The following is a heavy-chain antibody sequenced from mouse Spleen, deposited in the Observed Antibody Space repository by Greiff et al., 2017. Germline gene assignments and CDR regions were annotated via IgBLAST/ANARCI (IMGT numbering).Heavy chain of an antibody. J-gene: IGHJ2*01. CDR2: ISSGGSYT. CDR3: ARQDYGSFDY. D-gene: IGHD1-1*01. V-gene: IGHV5-6*01. Sequence: EVKLVESGGDLVKPGGSLKLSCAASGFTFSSYGMSWVRQTPDKRLEWVATISSGGSYTYYPDSVKGRFTISRDNAKNTLYLQMSSLKSEDTAMYYCARQDYGSFDYWGQGTTLTVSS. CDR1: GFTFSSYG.